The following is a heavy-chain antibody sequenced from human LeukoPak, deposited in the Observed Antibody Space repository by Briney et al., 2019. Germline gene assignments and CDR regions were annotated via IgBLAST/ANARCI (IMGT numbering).Heavy chain of an antibody. CDR1: GLIFSTYW. V-gene: IGHV3-74*01. D-gene: IGHD6-19*01. J-gene: IGHJ6*02. CDR3: ARDLYSSGWSDYGMDV. Sequence: GGSLRLSCAASGLIFSTYWMEWVRQAPGKGLVWVARINGDGSSTTYADSVKGRSTISRDNAKNTLYLQMNSLRAEDTAVYYCARDLYSSGWSDYGMDVWGQGTTVTVFS. CDR2: INGDGSST.